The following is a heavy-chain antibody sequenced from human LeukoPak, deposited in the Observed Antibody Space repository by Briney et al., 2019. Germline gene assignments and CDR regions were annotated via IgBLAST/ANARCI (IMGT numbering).Heavy chain of an antibody. CDR2: INHSGST. J-gene: IGHJ4*02. CDR1: GGSFSGYY. Sequence: SETLSLTCDVYGGSFSGYYWSWIRQPPGKGLEWIGEINHSGSTNYNPSLKSRVTISVDTSKNQFSPKLSSVTAADTAVYHCARARPSSWYRYYFDYWGQGTLVTVSS. CDR3: ARARPSSWYRYYFDY. V-gene: IGHV4-34*01. D-gene: IGHD6-13*01.